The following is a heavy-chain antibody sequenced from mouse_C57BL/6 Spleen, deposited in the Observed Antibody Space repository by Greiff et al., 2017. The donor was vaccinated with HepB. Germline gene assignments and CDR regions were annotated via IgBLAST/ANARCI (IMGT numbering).Heavy chain of an antibody. CDR2: ISTYYGDA. CDR3: AFDCYYVYAMDY. V-gene: IGHV1-67*01. J-gene: IGHJ4*01. D-gene: IGHD2-3*01. Sequence: VQLQQSGPEPVRPGVSVKISCKGSGYTFTDHAMHWVKQSHAKSLEWIGVISTYYGDASYNQKFKDKATMTVDKSSSTAYMELARLTSEDPAVYYCAFDCYYVYAMDYWGQGTSVTVSS. CDR1: GYTFTDHA.